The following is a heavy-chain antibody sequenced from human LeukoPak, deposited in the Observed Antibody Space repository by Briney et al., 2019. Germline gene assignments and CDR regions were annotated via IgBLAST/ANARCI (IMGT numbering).Heavy chain of an antibody. CDR1: GCTFSSYA. J-gene: IGHJ4*02. V-gene: IGHV3-23*01. Sequence: GGSLRLSCAASGCTFSSYAMSWVRQAPGKGLEWVSAISGSGGSTYYADSVKGRFTISRDNSKNTLYLQMNSLRAEDTAVYYCAKEDYDYVWGSYRSTIDYWGQGTLVTVSS. D-gene: IGHD3-16*02. CDR2: ISGSGGST. CDR3: AKEDYDYVWGSYRSTIDY.